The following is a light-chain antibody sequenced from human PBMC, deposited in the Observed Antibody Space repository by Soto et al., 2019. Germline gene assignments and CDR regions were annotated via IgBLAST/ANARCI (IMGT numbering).Light chain of an antibody. CDR3: QQYNMWPLG. CDR1: QSVNFK. V-gene: IGKV3-15*01. J-gene: IGKJ4*01. Sequence: EIVMTQSPATLSVSPGERATLSCRASQSVNFKLAWYQQKPGQAPRLLIHDASTRATGVPVRFSGSGSGTEFTLTISSLQSEDFAIYYCQQYNMWPLGFCGGTKVEIK. CDR2: DAS.